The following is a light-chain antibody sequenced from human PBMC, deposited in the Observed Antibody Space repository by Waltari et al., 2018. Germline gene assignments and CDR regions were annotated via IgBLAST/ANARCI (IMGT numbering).Light chain of an antibody. J-gene: IGKJ4*01. Sequence: DIVMTQSPLSLAVTPGEPASISCKSSRSLLHSSGYNYVDWYLQKPGPSPQLLISLGSNRASGVPDRFSGSGSGTDFTLKISRVEAEDVGVYYCMQALQSPLTFGGGTKVEIK. CDR1: RSLLHSSGYNY. CDR2: LGS. CDR3: MQALQSPLT. V-gene: IGKV2-28*01.